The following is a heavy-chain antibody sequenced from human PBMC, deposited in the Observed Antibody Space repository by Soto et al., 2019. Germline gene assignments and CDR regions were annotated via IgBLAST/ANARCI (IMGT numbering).Heavy chain of an antibody. Sequence: PSETLSLTCSVSDSSMSPYYWTWFRQAPGKGLEWIGHLLYRGTATYNPALKGRVTISLDTSKKQVSLKLSSVIAADTAVYYCAREKDLILGGYAFGYWGPGTLVTVSS. CDR2: LLYRGTA. CDR1: DSSMSPYY. V-gene: IGHV4-59*01. J-gene: IGHJ4*02. CDR3: AREKDLILGGYAFGY. D-gene: IGHD1-26*01.